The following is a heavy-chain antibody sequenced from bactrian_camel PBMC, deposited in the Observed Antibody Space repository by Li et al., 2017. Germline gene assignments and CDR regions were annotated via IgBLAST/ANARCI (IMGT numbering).Heavy chain of an antibody. D-gene: IGHD1*01. J-gene: IGHJ4*01. CDR1: GYVSSRHC. V-gene: IGHV3S53*01. Sequence: HVQLVESGGGSVQSGGSLRLSCTHSGYVSSRHCMGWYRQTPGKEREGVAAIDRDRRTRYYPSVKGRFTISRDNAKNTVYLQMNSLTSEDTAIYYCNKKVAYDKRVEAPRSQGTQVTVS. CDR2: IDRDRRT.